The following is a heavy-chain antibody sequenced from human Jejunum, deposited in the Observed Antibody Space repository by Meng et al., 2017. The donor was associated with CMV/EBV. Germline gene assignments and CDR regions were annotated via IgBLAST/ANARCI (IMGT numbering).Heavy chain of an antibody. CDR3: DF. J-gene: IGHJ4*02. D-gene: IGHD4-11*01. Sequence: GGSLGLSCAASGFTFSNYGMHWVRQAPGKGLEWVAVIFYDGSKKYYVDSVKGRFTISRDNAKNTLYLQMTSPRVDTGTTFLHDFWGQGTLVTVSS. V-gene: IGHV3-33*01. CDR1: GFTFSNYG. CDR2: IFYDGSKK.